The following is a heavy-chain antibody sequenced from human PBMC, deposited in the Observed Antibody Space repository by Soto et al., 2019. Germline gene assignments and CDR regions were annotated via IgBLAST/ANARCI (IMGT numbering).Heavy chain of an antibody. Sequence: EVQLVESGGGLVRPGGSLTLSCSVSGLTFSVSVIHWVRQPPGKGLEWVGRVGTKINDYATAYSESVKGRFTISRDDSKNTAWLQMNSLTTEDTAVYYCTRPDYRGDSGDFWGRGTLVTVSS. J-gene: IGHJ4*02. V-gene: IGHV3-73*01. CDR3: TRPDYRGDSGDF. D-gene: IGHD2-21*02. CDR2: VGTKINDYAT. CDR1: GLTFSVSV.